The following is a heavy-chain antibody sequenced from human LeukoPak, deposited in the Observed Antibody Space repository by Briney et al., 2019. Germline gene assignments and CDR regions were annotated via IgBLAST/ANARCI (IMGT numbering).Heavy chain of an antibody. V-gene: IGHV3-30-3*01. Sequence: PGGSLRLSCAASGFTFSSYAMHWVRQAPGKGLEWVALISYDGSNKYYADSVKGRFTISRDNSKNTLYLQMNSLRAEDTAVYYCASPYYYGSGSPNWGQGTLVTVSS. CDR2: ISYDGSNK. CDR3: ASPYYYGSGSPN. J-gene: IGHJ4*02. CDR1: GFTFSSYA. D-gene: IGHD3-10*01.